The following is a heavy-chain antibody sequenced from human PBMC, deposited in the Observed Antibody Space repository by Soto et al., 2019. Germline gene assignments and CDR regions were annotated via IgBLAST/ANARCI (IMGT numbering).Heavy chain of an antibody. Sequence: GGSPRLSFATPGFIVSSNYMSWVRPAPGKGLEWVSVIYSGGSTYYADSVKGRFTISRDDSKNTLFLQMKSLRAEDTAVYYCASAKLLLPWLFDYWGQGTLVTVSS. CDR3: ASAKLLLPWLFDY. D-gene: IGHD2-15*01. CDR2: IYSGGST. V-gene: IGHV3-66*01. J-gene: IGHJ4*02. CDR1: GFIVSSNY.